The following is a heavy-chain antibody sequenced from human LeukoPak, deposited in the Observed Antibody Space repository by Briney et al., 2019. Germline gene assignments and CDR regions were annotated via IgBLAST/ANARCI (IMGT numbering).Heavy chain of an antibody. V-gene: IGHV3-23*01. CDR1: GFTFSSYA. Sequence: PGGSLRLSCAASGFTFSSYAMSWVRQAPGKGLEWVSAISGSGGSTHYADSVEGRFTISRDNSKNTLYLQMNSLRAEDTAVYYCAKASTWAEFYYYYMDVWGKGTTVTVSS. J-gene: IGHJ6*03. D-gene: IGHD2/OR15-2a*01. CDR2: ISGSGGST. CDR3: AKASTWAEFYYYYMDV.